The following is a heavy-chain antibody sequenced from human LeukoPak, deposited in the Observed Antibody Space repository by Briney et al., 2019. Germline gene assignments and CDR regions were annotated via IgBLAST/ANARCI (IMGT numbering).Heavy chain of an antibody. V-gene: IGHV4-4*07. CDR3: ARDVYFLGV. CDR1: DSSISSYY. Sequence: PSNPLSPPVALPDSSISSYYWNWIPQPPGKARDGIGRIYYSGSTNYNPCLKSRVTMSVDTSKKQFCLKLSSVTAADTAVYYCARDVYFLGVWGTGTTVTVSS. CDR2: IYYSGST. J-gene: IGHJ6*04. D-gene: IGHD3-9*01.